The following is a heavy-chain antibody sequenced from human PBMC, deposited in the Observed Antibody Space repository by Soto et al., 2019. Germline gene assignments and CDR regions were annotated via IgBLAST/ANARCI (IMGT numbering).Heavy chain of an antibody. J-gene: IGHJ6*04. V-gene: IGHV3-30*18. CDR3: AKGILSATIGPYAMDV. Sequence: QVQLVESGGGVVQPGASLRLSCEASGFAFSSYAMHWVRQAPGKGLEWVGVISYDGNYIYYADSVKGRFTISRDNSKNTLYVQVNSLRPEDTAVYYCAKGILSATIGPYAMDVWGKGTTFTVSS. CDR2: ISYDGNYI. D-gene: IGHD3-16*01. CDR1: GFAFSSYA.